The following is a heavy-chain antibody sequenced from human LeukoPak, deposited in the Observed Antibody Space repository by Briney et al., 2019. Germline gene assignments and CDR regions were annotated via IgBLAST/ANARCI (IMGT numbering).Heavy chain of an antibody. D-gene: IGHD6-13*01. J-gene: IGHJ4*02. CDR2: ISYDGSNK. V-gene: IGHV3-30-3*01. CDR1: GFTFSSYA. Sequence: GGSLRLSCAASGFTFSSYAMHWVRQAPGKGLEWVAVISYDGSNKYYADSVKGRFTISRDNSKNTLYLQMNSLRAEDTAVYYCARDPEQQTVEYHFDYWGQGTLVTVSS. CDR3: ARDPEQQTVEYHFDY.